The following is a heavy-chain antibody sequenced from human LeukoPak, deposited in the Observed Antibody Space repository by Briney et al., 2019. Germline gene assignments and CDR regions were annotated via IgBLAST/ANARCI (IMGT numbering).Heavy chain of an antibody. CDR3: ARVGVAVAGPDFDY. Sequence: SETLSLTRAVYGGSFSGYYWSWIRQPPGKGLEWIGEINHSGSTNYNPSLKSRVTISVDTSKNQFSLKLSSVTAADTAVYYCARVGVAVAGPDFDYWGQRTLVTVSS. CDR2: INHSGST. D-gene: IGHD6-19*01. CDR1: GGSFSGYY. V-gene: IGHV4-34*01. J-gene: IGHJ4*02.